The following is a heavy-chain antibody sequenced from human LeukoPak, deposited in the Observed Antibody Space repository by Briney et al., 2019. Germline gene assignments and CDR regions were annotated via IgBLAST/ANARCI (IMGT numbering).Heavy chain of an antibody. CDR2: ISGSGGTT. D-gene: IGHD6-19*01. CDR1: GFTFSNYA. J-gene: IGHJ4*02. Sequence: GGSLRLSCATSGFTFSNYAVSWVRQAPGKGLEWVSSISGSGGTTYYADSVKGRFTISRDNSKNTLYLQMNSLRAEDTAVYYCAREVAGAGTFDYWGQGTLVTVSS. V-gene: IGHV3-23*01. CDR3: AREVAGAGTFDY.